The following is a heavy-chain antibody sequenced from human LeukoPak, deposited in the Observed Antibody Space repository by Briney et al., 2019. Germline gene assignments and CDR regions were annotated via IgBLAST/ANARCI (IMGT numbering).Heavy chain of an antibody. CDR3: ARGGGKGSFDY. J-gene: IGHJ4*02. V-gene: IGHV3-30*03. CDR1: GFTFSSYG. Sequence: GGSLRLSCAASGFTFSSYGVHWVRQAPGKGLEWVAVISYDGSNKYYADSVKGRFTISRDNSKNTLYLQMNSLRAEDTAVYYCARGGGKGSFDYWGQGTLVTVSS. CDR2: ISYDGSNK.